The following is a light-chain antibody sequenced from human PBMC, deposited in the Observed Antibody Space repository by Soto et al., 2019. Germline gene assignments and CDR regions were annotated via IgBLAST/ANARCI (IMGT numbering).Light chain of an antibody. CDR2: EVS. J-gene: IGLJ2*01. CDR3: SSYTTYSTLV. Sequence: QSALTQPASVSGSPGQSITISCTGTSSDVGAYKYVYWYQQQPDKAPRLMIYEVSNRPSGVSSRFSGSKSGNTASLTISGLRADDEAVYYCSSYTTYSTLVFGGGTKVTVL. V-gene: IGLV2-14*01. CDR1: SSDVGAYKY.